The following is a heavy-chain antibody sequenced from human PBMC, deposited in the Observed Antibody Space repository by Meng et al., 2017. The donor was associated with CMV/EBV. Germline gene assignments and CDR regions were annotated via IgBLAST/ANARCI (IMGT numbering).Heavy chain of an antibody. CDR2: INPNSGGT. V-gene: IGHV1-2*02. Sequence: QVQLVQSGAEVKKPGASVKVSCXXXXYTFTGYYMHWVRQAPGQGLEWMGWINPNSGGTNYAQKFQGRVTMTRDTSISTAYMELSRLRSDDTAVYYCARDLGYDFWSGYSYYFDYWGQGTLVTVSS. J-gene: IGHJ4*02. CDR3: ARDLGYDFWSGYSYYFDY. CDR1: XYTFTGYY. D-gene: IGHD3-3*01.